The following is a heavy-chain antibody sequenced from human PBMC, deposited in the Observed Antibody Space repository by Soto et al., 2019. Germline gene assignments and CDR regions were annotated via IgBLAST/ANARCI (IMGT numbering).Heavy chain of an antibody. Sequence: GGSLTLSCAASGFTFSSYGMHWVRQAPGKGLEWVAVISYDGSNKYYADSVKGRFTISRDNSKNTLYLQMNSLRAEDTAVYYCAKGHSGYSSGWRWDYWGQGTLVTVSS. V-gene: IGHV3-30*18. CDR2: ISYDGSNK. J-gene: IGHJ4*02. D-gene: IGHD6-19*01. CDR1: GFTFSSYG. CDR3: AKGHSGYSSGWRWDY.